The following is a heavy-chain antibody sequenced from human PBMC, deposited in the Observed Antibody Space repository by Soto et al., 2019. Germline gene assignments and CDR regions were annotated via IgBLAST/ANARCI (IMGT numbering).Heavy chain of an antibody. Sequence: QVHLEQSGPEVQKPGASVKVACRASGNTFMNHGISWVRQAPGRGLEWMGWISPYNDNTTYAQKFQGRVSMTTDLSTSTAYMELRSLRSDDTAVYYCATLRTSGYHTHYFFGMDVWGQGTTVAVSS. J-gene: IGHJ6*02. V-gene: IGHV1-18*04. D-gene: IGHD3-22*01. CDR3: ATLRTSGYHTHYFFGMDV. CDR2: ISPYNDNT. CDR1: GNTFMNHG.